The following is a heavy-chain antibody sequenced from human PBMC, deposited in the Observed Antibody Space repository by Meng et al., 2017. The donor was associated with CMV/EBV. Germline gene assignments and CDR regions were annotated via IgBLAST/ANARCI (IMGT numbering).Heavy chain of an antibody. CDR2: MNPNSGNT. D-gene: IGHD3-3*01. V-gene: IGHV1-8*03. Sequence: ASVKSCKASGYTFTSYDINWVRQATGQGLEWMGWMNPNSGNTGYAQKFQGRVTITRNTSISTAYMELSSLRSEDTAVYYCARVYPTIFGVVRSMDVWGQGTTVTVSS. CDR1: GYTFTSYD. CDR3: ARVYPTIFGVVRSMDV. J-gene: IGHJ6*02.